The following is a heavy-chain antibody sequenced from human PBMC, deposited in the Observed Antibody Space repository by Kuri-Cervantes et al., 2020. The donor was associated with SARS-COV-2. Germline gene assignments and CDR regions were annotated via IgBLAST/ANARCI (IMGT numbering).Heavy chain of an antibody. CDR3: ASGVYEEWELPGEDY. CDR1: GFTFSSYS. CDR2: ISSSSSTI. Sequence: GGSLRLSCAASGFTFSSYSMNWVRQAPGKWLEWVSYISSSSSTIYYADSVKGRFTIYRDNAKNSLYLKMNSLRGEDTAVYYCASGVYEEWELPGEDYWGQGTLVTVSS. J-gene: IGHJ4*02. D-gene: IGHD1-26*01. V-gene: IGHV3-48*01.